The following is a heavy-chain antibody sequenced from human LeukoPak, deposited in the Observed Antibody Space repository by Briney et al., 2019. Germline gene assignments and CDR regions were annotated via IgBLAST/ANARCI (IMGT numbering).Heavy chain of an antibody. V-gene: IGHV3-9*01. CDR1: GYSFDEYA. CDR2: INWKSEKI. Sequence: GGSLRLSCAGSGYSFDEYAMHWVRQAPGKGLEWVSGINWKSEKIGYADSVKGRFTISRDNSKNSLYLQMNSLRVEDTALYYCAKDRYCTSSSCPIDYWGQGTMVIVSS. J-gene: IGHJ4*02. CDR3: AKDRYCTSSSCPIDY. D-gene: IGHD2-2*01.